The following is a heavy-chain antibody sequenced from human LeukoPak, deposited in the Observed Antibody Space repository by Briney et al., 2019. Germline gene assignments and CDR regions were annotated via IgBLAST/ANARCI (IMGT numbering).Heavy chain of an antibody. V-gene: IGHV3-21*01. CDR1: GFTFSSYS. J-gene: IGHJ6*03. Sequence: GGSLRLSCAASGFTFSSYSMTWVRRAPGKGLEWVSSIDGNTAYIYYADSVKGRFTISRDNAKNSLDLQMNSLRAEDTAMYYCARGITTGHYYYMDVWGKGTTVTVSS. D-gene: IGHD3-22*01. CDR3: ARGITTGHYYYMDV. CDR2: IDGNTAYI.